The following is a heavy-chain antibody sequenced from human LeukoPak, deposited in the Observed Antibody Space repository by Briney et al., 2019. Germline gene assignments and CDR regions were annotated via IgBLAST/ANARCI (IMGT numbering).Heavy chain of an antibody. CDR1: GYTFTSYW. V-gene: IGHV5-51*01. CDR2: IYPDDSDT. D-gene: IGHD3-10*01. CDR3: ARLGGDTYYFGSASYPNWYFDL. Sequence: KDGESLKISCQASGYTFTSYWIGWVRQMPGKGLECMGIIYPDDSDTTYSPSFQGQVIISADKSFSTAYLQWSSLKASDTAIYYCARLGGDTYYFGSASYPNWYFDLWGRGTLVTVSS. J-gene: IGHJ2*01.